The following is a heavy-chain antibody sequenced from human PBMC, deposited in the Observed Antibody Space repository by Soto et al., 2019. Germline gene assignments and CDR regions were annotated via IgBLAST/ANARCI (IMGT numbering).Heavy chain of an antibody. V-gene: IGHV1-18*04. CDR3: SSWVCQVHDFGGPFDF. CDR1: GYTFSSHG. D-gene: IGHD4-17*01. J-gene: IGHJ4*02. CDR2: ISGYNGNT. Sequence: ASVKVSCKATGYTFSSHGINWVRQAPGQGLEWMGWISGYNGNTNYAQKVQGRVALTTDTSTSTAYMELRTLTSDDTAVYYWSSWVCQVHDFGGPFDFRAQGTLV.